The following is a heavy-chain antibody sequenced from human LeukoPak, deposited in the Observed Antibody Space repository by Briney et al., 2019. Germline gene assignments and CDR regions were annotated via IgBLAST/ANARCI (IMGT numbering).Heavy chain of an antibody. CDR1: GGSFSGYY. V-gene: IGHV4-34*01. Sequence: PSETLSLTCAVYGGSFSGYYWSWIRQPPGKGLEWIGEINHSGSTNYNPSPKSRVTISVDTSRNQFSLKLTSVIAADTAVFYCARGGDYYDSSGYPYGMDVWGQGTTVTVSS. D-gene: IGHD3-22*01. CDR3: ARGGDYYDSSGYPYGMDV. CDR2: INHSGST. J-gene: IGHJ6*02.